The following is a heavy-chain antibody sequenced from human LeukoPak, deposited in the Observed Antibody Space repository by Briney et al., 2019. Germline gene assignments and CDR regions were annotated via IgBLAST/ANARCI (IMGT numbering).Heavy chain of an antibody. J-gene: IGHJ4*02. D-gene: IGHD6-13*01. CDR2: IRYDGSNK. CDR3: AKAASGGSSWYRD. V-gene: IGHV3-30*02. Sequence: GGSLRLSCAASGITFSSYGMHWVRQAPGKGLEWVAFIRYDGSNKYYADSVKGRFTVSRDNSKNTLYLQMNSLRAEDTAVYYCAKAASGGSSWYRDWGQGTLVTVSS. CDR1: GITFSSYG.